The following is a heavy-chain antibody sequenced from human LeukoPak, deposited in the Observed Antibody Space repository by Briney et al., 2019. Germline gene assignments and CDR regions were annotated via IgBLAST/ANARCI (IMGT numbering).Heavy chain of an antibody. CDR3: ARDTCSSTSCYLDY. Sequence: ASVTVSCKASGGTFSSYAISWVRQAPGQGLEWMGWISAYNGNTNYAQKLQGRATMTTDTSTSTAYMELRSLRSDDTAVYYCARDTCSSTSCYLDYWGQGTLVTVSS. CDR2: ISAYNGNT. J-gene: IGHJ4*02. V-gene: IGHV1-18*01. CDR1: GGTFSSYA. D-gene: IGHD2-2*01.